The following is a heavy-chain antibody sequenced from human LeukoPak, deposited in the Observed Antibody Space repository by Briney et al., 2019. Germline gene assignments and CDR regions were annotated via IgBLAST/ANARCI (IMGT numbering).Heavy chain of an antibody. Sequence: SETLSLTGSVSGGSISSYYWSWIRQPPGKGLQRIGYIYYSACPNYNPSLKSRVAVSVDTSKNQFSLKLTSVTAADTALYYCARQSISGSSLSSFDYWGQGTLVTVSS. V-gene: IGHV4-59*01. CDR1: GGSISSYY. CDR2: IYYSACP. D-gene: IGHD3-22*01. J-gene: IGHJ4*02. CDR3: ARQSISGSSLSSFDY.